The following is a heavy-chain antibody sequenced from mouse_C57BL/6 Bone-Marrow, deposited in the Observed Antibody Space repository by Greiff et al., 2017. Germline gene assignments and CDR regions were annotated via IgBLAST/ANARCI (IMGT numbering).Heavy chain of an antibody. CDR2: ISSGSSTI. Sequence: EVQLVESGGGLVKPGGSLKLSCAASGFTFSDYGMHWVRQAPEKGLEWVAYISSGSSTIYYADTVKGRFTISRDNAKNTLFLQMNRLRSEDTAMYYCAIYYSNYGFAYWGQGTLVTVSA. CDR1: GFTFSDYG. D-gene: IGHD2-5*01. V-gene: IGHV5-17*01. J-gene: IGHJ3*01. CDR3: AIYYSNYGFAY.